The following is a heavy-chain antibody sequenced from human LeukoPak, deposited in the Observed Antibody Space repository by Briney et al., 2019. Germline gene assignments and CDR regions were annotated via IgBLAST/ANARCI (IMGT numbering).Heavy chain of an antibody. V-gene: IGHV4-34*01. CDR1: GGSFSGYY. CDR2: INHSGST. D-gene: IGHD1-26*01. Sequence: SETLSLTCAVYGGSFSGYYWSWIRQPPGKGLEWIGEINHSGSTNYNPSLKSRVTMSVDTSKNQFFLKLNSVTAADTAVYYCARGRPYSGGYHLDYWGQGTLVTVSA. J-gene: IGHJ4*02. CDR3: ARGRPYSGGYHLDY.